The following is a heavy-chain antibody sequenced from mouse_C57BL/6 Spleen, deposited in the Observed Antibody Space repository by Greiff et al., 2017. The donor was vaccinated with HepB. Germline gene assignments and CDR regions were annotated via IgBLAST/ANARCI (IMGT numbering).Heavy chain of an antibody. CDR3: AKNSNNYGSSYFDY. D-gene: IGHD1-1*01. V-gene: IGHV2-5*01. J-gene: IGHJ2*01. CDR2: IWRGGST. Sequence: VQRVESGPGLVQPSQSLSITCTVSGFSLTSYGVHWVRQSPGKGLEWLGVIWRGGSTDYNAAFMSRLSITKDNSKSQFFFKMNSLQADATAIYYCAKNSNNYGSSYFDYWGQGTTLTVSS. CDR1: GFSLTSYG.